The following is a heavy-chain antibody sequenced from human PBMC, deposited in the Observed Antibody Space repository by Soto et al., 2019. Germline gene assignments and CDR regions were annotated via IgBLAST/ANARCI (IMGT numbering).Heavy chain of an antibody. CDR1: GGSFSGYY. CDR2: INHSGST. CDR3: ARGRVSSGWYRDY. D-gene: IGHD6-19*01. V-gene: IGHV4-34*01. Sequence: PSETLSLTCGVYGGSFSGYYWSWIRQPPGKGLEWIGGINHSGSTNYNPSLKSRVTISVDTSKNQFSLKLGSVTAADTAVYYCARGRVSSGWYRDYWGQGTLVTVSS. J-gene: IGHJ4*02.